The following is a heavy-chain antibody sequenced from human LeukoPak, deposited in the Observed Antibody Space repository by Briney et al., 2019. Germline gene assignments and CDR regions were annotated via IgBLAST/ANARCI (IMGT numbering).Heavy chain of an antibody. J-gene: IGHJ6*02. V-gene: IGHV3-48*01. Sequence: GGSLRLSCAVSGFTFSSYSMNWVRQAPGKGLEWVSYISSSSSTIYYADSVKGRFTISRDNAKNSLYLQMNSLRAEDTAVYYCATYYYDSSGYRGGYYYYGMDVWGQGTTVTVSS. CDR1: GFTFSSYS. CDR3: ATYYYDSSGYRGGYYYYGMDV. D-gene: IGHD3-22*01. CDR2: ISSSSSTI.